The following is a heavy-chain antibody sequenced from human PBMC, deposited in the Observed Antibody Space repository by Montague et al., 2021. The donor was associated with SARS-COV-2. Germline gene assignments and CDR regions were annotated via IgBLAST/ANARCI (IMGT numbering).Heavy chain of an antibody. CDR1: GYSISPGSY. D-gene: IGHD6-19*01. V-gene: IGHV4-38-2*02. Sequence: SETLSLTCTVSGYSISPGSYWGWIRQPPGKGLAWIGPIYHSGSTYFNPSLKSRVTISVDTSKNQFSLNLSSVTAADTAVYYCAKVAGSHDTFDIWGRGTMVTVSS. J-gene: IGHJ3*02. CDR3: AKVAGSHDTFDI. CDR2: IYHSGST.